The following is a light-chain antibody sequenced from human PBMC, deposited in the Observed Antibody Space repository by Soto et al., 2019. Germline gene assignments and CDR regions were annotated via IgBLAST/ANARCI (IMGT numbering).Light chain of an antibody. J-gene: IGLJ1*01. V-gene: IGLV2-8*01. CDR2: EVN. CDR1: SSDVGGYNY. CDR3: SSYAGSNILYV. Sequence: QSVLTQPPSASGSPGQSVTISCTGTSSDVGGYNYVSWYQQHPGKAPKLMIYEVNKRPSGVPDRFSGSKSGNTASLTVSGLQAEDEADYYCSSYAGSNILYVFGTGTKVTVL.